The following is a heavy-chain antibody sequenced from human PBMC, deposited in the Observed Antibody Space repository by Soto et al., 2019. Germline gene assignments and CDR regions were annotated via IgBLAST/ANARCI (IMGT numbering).Heavy chain of an antibody. V-gene: IGHV4-39*01. CDR2: IYYSGST. CDR1: GGSISSSSYY. J-gene: IGHJ5*02. CDR3: ARPRKARNWFDP. Sequence: SETLSLTCTVSGGSISSSSYYWGWIRQPPGKGLEWIGSIYYSGSTYYNPSLKSRVTISVDTSKNQFSLKLSSVTAADTAVYYCARPRKARNWFDPWGQGTLVTVSS.